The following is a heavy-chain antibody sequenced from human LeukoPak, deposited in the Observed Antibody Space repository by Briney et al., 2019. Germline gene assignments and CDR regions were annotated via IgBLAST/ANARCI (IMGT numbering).Heavy chain of an antibody. Sequence: SETLSLTCTVSGGSISSYYWGWIRQPPGKGLEWIGYIYYSGSTNYNPSLRSRVPISVDTSKNQFPLKLSSVTAADTAVYYCARTMSRAYCGGDCYFNWFVPWGQGTLVTVSS. V-gene: IGHV4-59*01. CDR3: ARTMSRAYCGGDCYFNWFVP. J-gene: IGHJ5*02. D-gene: IGHD2-21*02. CDR2: IYYSGST. CDR1: GGSISSYY.